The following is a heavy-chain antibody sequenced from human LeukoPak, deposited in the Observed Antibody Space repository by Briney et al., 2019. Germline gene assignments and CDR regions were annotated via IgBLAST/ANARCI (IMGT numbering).Heavy chain of an antibody. CDR2: ISCSGGST. V-gene: IGHV3-23*01. CDR3: AKSAKQLTPQFDY. D-gene: IGHD6-13*01. Sequence: GALILSFAAAGVTFSSYGMSWGRRAPGKGGEWVSAISCSGGSTYYPDSVKGRFTISRDNSKNTLYLQMNRLRAEDTAVYYCAKSAKQLTPQFDYWGQGTLVTVSS. CDR1: GVTFSSYG. J-gene: IGHJ4*02.